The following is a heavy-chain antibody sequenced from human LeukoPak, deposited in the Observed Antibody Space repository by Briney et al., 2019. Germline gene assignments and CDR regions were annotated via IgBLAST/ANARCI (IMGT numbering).Heavy chain of an antibody. CDR1: GFTFSSYG. V-gene: IGHV3-33*01. Sequence: GGSLRLSCAASGFTFSSYGMHWARQAPGKGLEWVAVIWYDGSNKYYADSVKGRFTISRDTSKNTLYLQMNSLRAEDTAVYYCARDRCSSTSCYQDYWGQGTLVTVSS. D-gene: IGHD2-2*01. CDR2: IWYDGSNK. CDR3: ARDRCSSTSCYQDY. J-gene: IGHJ4*02.